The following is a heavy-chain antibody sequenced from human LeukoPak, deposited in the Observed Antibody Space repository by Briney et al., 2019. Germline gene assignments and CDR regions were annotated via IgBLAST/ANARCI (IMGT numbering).Heavy chain of an antibody. J-gene: IGHJ4*02. CDR3: ARPNVYDSE. Sequence: GESLQISCQCSGYSFTSYWIGWVRPMPGKGLEWMGIIYPGDSDTRYSPSFQGQVTISADKSISTAYLQWSSLKASDTAMYYCARPNVYDSEWGQGALVTVSS. D-gene: IGHD3-22*01. V-gene: IGHV5-51*01. CDR2: IYPGDSDT. CDR1: GYSFTSYW.